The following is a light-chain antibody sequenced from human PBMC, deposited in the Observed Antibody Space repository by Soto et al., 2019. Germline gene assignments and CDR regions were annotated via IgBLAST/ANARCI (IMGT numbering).Light chain of an antibody. V-gene: IGKV1-5*03. CDR3: QQYNSYWT. Sequence: DIPMTQSPSTLSASVGDRVTITCRASQSISSWLAWYQQKPGKAPKLLIYKASSLESGVPSRFSGSGSGTEFTLTISSLQPDAFATYYFQQYNSYWTFGQGTKVEIK. J-gene: IGKJ1*01. CDR2: KAS. CDR1: QSISSW.